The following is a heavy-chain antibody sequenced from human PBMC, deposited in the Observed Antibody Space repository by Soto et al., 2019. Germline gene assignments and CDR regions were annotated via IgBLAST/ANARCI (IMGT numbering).Heavy chain of an antibody. CDR2: ISPYNGDT. J-gene: IGHJ6*02. CDR3: ARVGPIVVAPSAAKFYFYQGRDV. V-gene: IGHV1-18*01. CDR1: GYAFIKYG. D-gene: IGHD2-2*01. Sequence: QVPLKQSGGEVKNSGASVKVSCQSAGYAFIKYGINWVRQAPGKGLEWLGWISPYNGDTKYAQSLQDRITMTRDTSTSIAYMELRNLRSNDTAVYYCARVGPIVVAPSAAKFYFYQGRDVWGQGNTVIVS.